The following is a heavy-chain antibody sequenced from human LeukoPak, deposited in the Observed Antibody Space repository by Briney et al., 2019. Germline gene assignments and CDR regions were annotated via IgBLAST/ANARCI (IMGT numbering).Heavy chain of an antibody. CDR2: IIPIFGTA. V-gene: IGHV1-69*01. CDR1: GGTFSSYA. Sequence: SSVKVSCKASGGTFSSYAISWVRQAPGQGLEWMGGIIPIFGTANYAQKFQGRVTITADESTSTAYMELSSLRSEDTTVYYCARADLGGSGSPSGYWGQGTLVTVSS. D-gene: IGHD3-10*01. CDR3: ARADLGGSGSPSGY. J-gene: IGHJ4*02.